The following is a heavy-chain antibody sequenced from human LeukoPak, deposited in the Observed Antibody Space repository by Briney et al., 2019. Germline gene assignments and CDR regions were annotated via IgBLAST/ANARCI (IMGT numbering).Heavy chain of an antibody. CDR2: ISGSGGST. V-gene: IGHV3-23*01. Sequence: PGGSLRLSCAASGFTFSSYAMSWVRQAPGKGLEWVSAISGSGGSTYYADSAKGRLTISRDNSNNTLYLQMNSLRAEDTAVYYCATEPTGPYSSSLLFHWGQGTLVTVSS. CDR3: ATEPTGPYSSSLLFH. CDR1: GFTFSSYA. D-gene: IGHD6-6*01. J-gene: IGHJ4*02.